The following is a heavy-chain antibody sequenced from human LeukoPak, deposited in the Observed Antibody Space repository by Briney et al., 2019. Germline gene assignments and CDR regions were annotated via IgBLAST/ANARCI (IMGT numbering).Heavy chain of an antibody. J-gene: IGHJ3*02. CDR2: ISSSSSTI. D-gene: IGHD3-10*01. Sequence: PGGSLRLSCAASGFTFSSYSMNWVRQAPGKGLEWVSYISSSSSTIYYADSVKGRFTISRDNAKNSLYLQMNSLRAEDTAVYCCATPGRGNAFDIWGQGTMVTVSS. CDR1: GFTFSSYS. V-gene: IGHV3-48*04. CDR3: ATPGRGNAFDI.